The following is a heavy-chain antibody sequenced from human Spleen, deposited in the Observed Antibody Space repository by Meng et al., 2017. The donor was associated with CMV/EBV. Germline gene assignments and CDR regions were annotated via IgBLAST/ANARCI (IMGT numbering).Heavy chain of an antibody. CDR2: INHSGST. CDR3: ARVGPLFPLYYYGMDV. J-gene: IGHJ6*02. V-gene: IGHV4-34*01. D-gene: IGHD2-21*01. CDR1: GFTFSSYA. Sequence: SCAASGFTFSSYAMSWIRQPPGKGLEWIGEINHSGSTNYNPSLKSRVTISVDTSKNQFSLKLSSVTAADTAVYYCARVGPLFPLYYYGMDVWGQGTTVTVSS.